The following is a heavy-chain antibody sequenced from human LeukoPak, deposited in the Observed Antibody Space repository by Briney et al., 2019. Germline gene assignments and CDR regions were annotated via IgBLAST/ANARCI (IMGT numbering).Heavy chain of an antibody. D-gene: IGHD3-22*01. V-gene: IGHV1-69*13. CDR3: ARIATNYYYDSSGYPMNY. Sequence: GASVKVSCKASGGTFSSYAISWVRQAPGQGLEWMGGIIPIFGTANYAQKFQGRVTITADESTSTAYMELRSLRSDDTAVYYCARIATNYYYDSSGYPMNYWGQGTLVTVSS. J-gene: IGHJ4*02. CDR2: IIPIFGTA. CDR1: GGTFSSYA.